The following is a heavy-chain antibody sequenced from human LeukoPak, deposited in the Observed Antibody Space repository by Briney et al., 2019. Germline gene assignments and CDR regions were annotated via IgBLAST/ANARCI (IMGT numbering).Heavy chain of an antibody. V-gene: IGHV3-66*01. D-gene: IGHD6-13*01. J-gene: IGHJ4*02. Sequence: GGSLRLSCAASGFTVSSNYMSWVRKAPGKGLEWVSVIYSGGSTYYADSVKGRFTISRDNSKNTLYLQMNSLRAEDTAVYYCASIPFSIAAAGFDYWGQGTLVTVSS. CDR1: GFTVSSNY. CDR3: ASIPFSIAAAGFDY. CDR2: IYSGGST.